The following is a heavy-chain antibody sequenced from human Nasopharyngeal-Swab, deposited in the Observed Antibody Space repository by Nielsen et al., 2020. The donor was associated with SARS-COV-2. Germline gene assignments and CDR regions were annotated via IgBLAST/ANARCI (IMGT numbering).Heavy chain of an antibody. CDR3: ARGGGRTGYYFDS. V-gene: IGHV5-51*01. Sequence: GESLKISCKASGYSFTDYWIGWVRQMPGQGLEWMGIFYPGDSDTKYSPSFQGQVTISADRSLTIAYLQWTSLKTSDTAIYYCARGGGRTGYYFDSWGQGTPVTVFS. CDR1: GYSFTDYW. D-gene: IGHD1-14*01. CDR2: FYPGDSDT. J-gene: IGHJ4*02.